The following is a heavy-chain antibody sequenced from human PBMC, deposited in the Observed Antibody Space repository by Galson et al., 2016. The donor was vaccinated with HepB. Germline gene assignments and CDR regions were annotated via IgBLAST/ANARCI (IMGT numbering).Heavy chain of an antibody. V-gene: IGHV1-18*01. J-gene: IGHJ4*02. CDR2: ISAYNGNT. CDR1: GYTFTSYG. CDR3: ARGPSSTRTFDY. Sequence: SVKVSCKASGYTFTSYGITWVRQAPGQGLEWMGWISAYNGNTNYAQKLQGRVTMTTDTSTSTTYMELRSLRSDDTAVYYCARGPSSTRTFDYRGQGTLVTVSS. D-gene: IGHD2-2*01.